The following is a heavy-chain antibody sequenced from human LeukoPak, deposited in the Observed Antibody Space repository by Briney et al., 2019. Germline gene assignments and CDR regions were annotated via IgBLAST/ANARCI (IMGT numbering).Heavy chain of an antibody. Sequence: GGSLRLSCAASGFTFDDYGMSWVRLAPGKGLEWVSCVNGNGGSSGYADSVKGRFTISRDNAKNSLYLQMNSLRAEDTALYYCARQKQRDCSGGSCSYYYYYYMDVWGKGTTVTVSS. D-gene: IGHD2-15*01. CDR2: VNGNGGSS. J-gene: IGHJ6*03. CDR3: ARQKQRDCSGGSCSYYYYYYMDV. CDR1: GFTFDDYG. V-gene: IGHV3-20*04.